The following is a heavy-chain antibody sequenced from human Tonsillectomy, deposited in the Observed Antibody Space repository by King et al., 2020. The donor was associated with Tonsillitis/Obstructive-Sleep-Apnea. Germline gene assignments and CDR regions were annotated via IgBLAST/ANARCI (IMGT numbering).Heavy chain of an antibody. V-gene: IGHV3-30*04. CDR1: GFTFRSYA. J-gene: IGHJ4*02. D-gene: IGHD2-2*02. CDR2: ISFDGSNK. CDR3: ARDLPIVVITAAITGGFAY. Sequence: VQLVESGGGVVQPGRSLRLSCAASGFTFRSYAMHWVRQAPGKGLEWVAVISFDGSNKYYADSVKGRFTISRDNSKNTLYLQMNSLRAEDTAVYYCARDLPIVVITAAITGGFAYGGQGTLVTVSS.